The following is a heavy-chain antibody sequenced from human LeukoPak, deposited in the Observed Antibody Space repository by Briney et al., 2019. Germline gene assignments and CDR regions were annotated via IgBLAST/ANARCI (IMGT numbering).Heavy chain of an antibody. CDR1: GRSFSGYY. D-gene: IGHD2/OR15-2a*01. CDR3: ARGLSNSRRTLLGLDY. CDR2: INHSGSA. J-gene: IGHJ4*02. V-gene: IGHV4-34*01. Sequence: SETLSLTCAVYGRSFSGYYWNWIRQPPGEGLEWIGEINHSGSANYNPSLKSRVTISIDTSKNQFSLKLRSVTAADTAVFYCARGLSNSRRTLLGLDYWGQGALVTVSS.